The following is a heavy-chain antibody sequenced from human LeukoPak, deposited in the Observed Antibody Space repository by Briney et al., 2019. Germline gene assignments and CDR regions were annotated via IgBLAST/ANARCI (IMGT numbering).Heavy chain of an antibody. CDR3: ARDQAETNTQVRFCLD. CDR1: GYIFTTYY. D-gene: IGHD3-9*01. V-gene: IGHV1-18*04. J-gene: IGHJ4*02. Sequence: GASVKVSCKTSGYIFTTYYMHWVRQAPGQGLEWMGWISAYNGNTNFAQKLQGRVTMTTDTSTSTAYMDLRSLRSDDTAVYYCARDQAETNTQVRFCLDWGQGTLVTVSS. CDR2: ISAYNGNT.